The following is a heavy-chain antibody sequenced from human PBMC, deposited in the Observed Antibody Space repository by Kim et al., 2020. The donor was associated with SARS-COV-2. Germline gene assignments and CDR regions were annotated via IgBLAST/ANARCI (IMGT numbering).Heavy chain of an antibody. CDR1: GYTFIDYY. CDR3: ARDGENCSGGTCSYFYYYGMDV. Sequence: ASVKVSCKASGYTFIDYYIHWVRQAPGQGLEWMGIINPTGDSTDYAQKFQGRVTMTRDTSTNTVHMELRGLKSEDTGIYCCARDGENCSGGTCSYFYYYGMDVWGHGTMVTVSS. V-gene: IGHV1-46*01. D-gene: IGHD2-15*01. J-gene: IGHJ6*02. CDR2: INPTGDST.